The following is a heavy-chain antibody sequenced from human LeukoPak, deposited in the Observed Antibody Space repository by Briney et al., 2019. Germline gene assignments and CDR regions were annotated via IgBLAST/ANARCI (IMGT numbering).Heavy chain of an antibody. D-gene: IGHD6-19*01. J-gene: IGHJ4*02. CDR1: VFIFSHLY. Sequence: GGSLRLPCAARVFIFSHLYMVCPRQAPGKGLEWVGRTRNKANSYTTEYAASVKGRFTISRDDSKNSLYLQMNSLTTEDTAVYYCGSLEVARRPYFDYWAQGTLVTVSS. CDR3: GSLEVARRPYFDY. V-gene: IGHV3-72*01. CDR2: TRNKANSYTT.